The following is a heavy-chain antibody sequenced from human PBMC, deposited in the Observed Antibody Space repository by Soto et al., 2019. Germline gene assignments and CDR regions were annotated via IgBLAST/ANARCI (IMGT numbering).Heavy chain of an antibody. V-gene: IGHV4-34*01. D-gene: IGHD3-10*01. CDR3: ARASYRGDYYYGMDV. CDR2: INHSGST. Sequence: SETLSLTCAVYGGSFSDYYWSWIRQPPGKGLEWIGEINHSGSTNYNASLKSRVTISVDTSKKQLSLKLRSVSAADTAVYFCARASYRGDYYYGMDVWGQGTTVTVSS. J-gene: IGHJ6*02. CDR1: GGSFSDYY.